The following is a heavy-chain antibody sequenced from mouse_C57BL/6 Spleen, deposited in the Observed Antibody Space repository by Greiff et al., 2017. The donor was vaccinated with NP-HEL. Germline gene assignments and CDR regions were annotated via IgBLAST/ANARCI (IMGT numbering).Heavy chain of an antibody. V-gene: IGHV1-50*01. CDR3: ARDGSRYFDV. J-gene: IGHJ1*03. D-gene: IGHD1-1*01. CDR2: IDPSDSYT. CDR1: GYTFTSYW. Sequence: QVQLQQPGAELVKPGASVKLSCKASGYTFTSYWMQGVKQRPGQGLEWIGEIDPSDSYTNYNQKFKGKATLTVDTSSSTAYMQLSSLTSEDSAVYYCARDGSRYFDVWGTGTTVTVSS.